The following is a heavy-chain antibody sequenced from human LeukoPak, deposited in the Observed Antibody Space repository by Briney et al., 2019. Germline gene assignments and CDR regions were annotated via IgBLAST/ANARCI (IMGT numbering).Heavy chain of an antibody. D-gene: IGHD1-26*01. CDR2: ISSSGRTI. CDR3: ARGGSYLSAFDI. CDR1: GFTFSSYA. Sequence: GGSLRLSCAASGFTFSSYAMNWVRQAPGKGLEWVSYISSSGRTIYYADSVKGRFTISRDNSKNTLYLQMNSLRAEDTAVYYCARGGSYLSAFDIWGQGTMVTVSS. J-gene: IGHJ3*02. V-gene: IGHV3-48*03.